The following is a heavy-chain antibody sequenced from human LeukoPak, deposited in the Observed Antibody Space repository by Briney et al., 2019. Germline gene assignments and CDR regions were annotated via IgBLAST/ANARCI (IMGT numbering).Heavy chain of an antibody. CDR3: ARSGYSYGYSFDY. CDR2: IRYDGSNK. D-gene: IGHD5-18*01. V-gene: IGHV3-30*02. Sequence: PGGSLRLSCAASGFTFSSYGMHWVRQAPGKGLEWVAFIRYDGSNKYYADSVKGRFTISRDNSKNTLYLRMNSLRAEDTAVYYCARSGYSYGYSFDYWGQGTLVTVSS. CDR1: GFTFSSYG. J-gene: IGHJ4*02.